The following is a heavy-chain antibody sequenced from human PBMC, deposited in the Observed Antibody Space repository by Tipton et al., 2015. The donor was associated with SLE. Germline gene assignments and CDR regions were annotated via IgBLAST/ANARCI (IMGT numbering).Heavy chain of an antibody. CDR1: GYTFTSYG. V-gene: IGHV1-18*01. J-gene: IGHJ4*02. D-gene: IGHD6-13*01. Sequence: QLVQSGAEVKKPGSSVKVSCKASGYTFTSYGISCVRQAPGQGLEWMAWISAYNGNTNYAQKLQGRVTMTTDTSTSTAYMELRSLRSDDTAVYYCARDLGIAAAAYPDYWGQGTLVTVSS. CDR2: ISAYNGNT. CDR3: ARDLGIAAAAYPDY.